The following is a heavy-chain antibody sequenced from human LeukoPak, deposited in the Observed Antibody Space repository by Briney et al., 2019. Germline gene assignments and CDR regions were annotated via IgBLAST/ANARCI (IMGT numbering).Heavy chain of an antibody. V-gene: IGHV5-51*01. CDR3: ARQGKGYSSGWYHAFDI. CDR2: IYPGDSDT. Sequence: EESLKISCKGSGYSFTSYWIGWVRQMPGKGLEWMGIIYPGDSDTRYSPSFQGQVTISADKSISTTYLQWSSLKASDTAMYYCARQGKGYSSGWYHAFDIWGQGTMVTVSS. D-gene: IGHD6-19*01. CDR1: GYSFTSYW. J-gene: IGHJ3*02.